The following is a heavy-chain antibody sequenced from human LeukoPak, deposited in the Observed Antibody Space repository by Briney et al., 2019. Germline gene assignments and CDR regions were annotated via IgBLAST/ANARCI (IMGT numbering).Heavy chain of an antibody. V-gene: IGHV4-34*01. CDR1: GGSFSGYY. J-gene: IGHJ6*04. Sequence: PSETLSLTCAVYGGSFSGYYWSWIRQPPGKGLELIGEINHSGSTNYNPSLKSRVTISVDTSKNQFSLKLSSVTAADTAVYYCARDKKDYYYYYGMDVWGKGTTVTVSS. CDR3: ARDKKDYYYYYGMDV. CDR2: INHSGST.